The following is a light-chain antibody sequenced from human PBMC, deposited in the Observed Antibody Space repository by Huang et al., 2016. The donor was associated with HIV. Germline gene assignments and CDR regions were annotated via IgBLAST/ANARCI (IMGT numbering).Light chain of an antibody. V-gene: IGKV3-11*01. Sequence: EIVLTQSPATLSLSPGERATLACRARQSVSSDLAWYQQKPGQAPRLLIDDASNRATGIPARFSGSGSGTDFTLSISSLEPEDFAVYYCQQRSNWAFGGGTKVEI. CDR1: QSVSSD. J-gene: IGKJ4*01. CDR2: DAS. CDR3: QQRSNWA.